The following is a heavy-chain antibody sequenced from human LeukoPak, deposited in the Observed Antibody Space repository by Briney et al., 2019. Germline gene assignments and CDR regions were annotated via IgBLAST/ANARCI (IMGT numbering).Heavy chain of an antibody. V-gene: IGHV3-30*02. CDR3: AKVKPYCSGGSCYSFDY. CDR1: GFTFSSYG. J-gene: IGHJ4*02. Sequence: GGSLRLSCAASGFTFSSYGMHWVRQAPGKGLEWVAFIRYDGSNKYYADSVKGRFTISRDNSKNTLYLQMNSLRAEDTAVYYCAKVKPYCSGGSCYSFDYWGQGTLVTVSS. CDR2: IRYDGSNK. D-gene: IGHD2-15*01.